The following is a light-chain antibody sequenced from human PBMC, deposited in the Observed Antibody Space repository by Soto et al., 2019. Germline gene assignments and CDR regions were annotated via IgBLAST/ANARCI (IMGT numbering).Light chain of an antibody. V-gene: IGKV3-15*01. CDR1: LSVSSS. CDR2: GTS. CDR3: KQYNKWPAT. J-gene: IGKJ1*01. Sequence: DTLMTQSPDTLSASPGEGATHSCRASLSVSSSLARYQQKPGQAPRLLIYGTSTSATGIPARFSGSGSGTVFTLIFSSLHSEDFAVYYCKQYNKWPATFGQGTKVDIK.